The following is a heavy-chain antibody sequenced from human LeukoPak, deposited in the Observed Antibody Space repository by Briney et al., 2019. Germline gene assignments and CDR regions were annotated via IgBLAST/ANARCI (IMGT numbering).Heavy chain of an antibody. CDR1: GSSFTSYW. V-gene: IGHV5-51*01. D-gene: IGHD3-22*01. CDR2: IYPGDSDT. Sequence: GASLQISCKGSGSSFTSYWIGWVRQLPGKGLQWMGIIYPGDSDTRYSPSFQGQVTISADKSISTAYLQWSSLKASDTAMYYCARVLLDYYDSSGYFDYWGQGTLVTVSS. J-gene: IGHJ4*02. CDR3: ARVLLDYYDSSGYFDY.